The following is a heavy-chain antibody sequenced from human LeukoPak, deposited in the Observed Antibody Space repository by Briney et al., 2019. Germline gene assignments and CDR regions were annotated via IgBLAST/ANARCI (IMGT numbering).Heavy chain of an antibody. CDR3: ARAPAAAAGIDY. V-gene: IGHV1-69*04. Sequence: GASVKVSCKASGGTFGSYAISWVRQAPGQGLEWMGRIIPILGIANYAQKFQGRVTITADKSTSTAYMELSSLRSEDTAVYYCARAPAAAAGIDYWGQGTLVTVSS. CDR2: IIPILGIA. D-gene: IGHD6-13*01. J-gene: IGHJ4*02. CDR1: GGTFGSYA.